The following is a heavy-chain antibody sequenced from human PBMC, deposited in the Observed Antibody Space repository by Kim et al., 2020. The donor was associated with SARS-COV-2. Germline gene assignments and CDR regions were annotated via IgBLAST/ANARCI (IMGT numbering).Heavy chain of an antibody. CDR2: ST. D-gene: IGHD6-25*01. J-gene: IGHJ4*02. Sequence: STYYNPSLKSRVTISVETSKNQFSLKLSSVTAADTAVYYCASGQRGDGAYWGQGTLVTVSS. V-gene: IGHV4-30-2*03. CDR3: ASGQRGDGAY.